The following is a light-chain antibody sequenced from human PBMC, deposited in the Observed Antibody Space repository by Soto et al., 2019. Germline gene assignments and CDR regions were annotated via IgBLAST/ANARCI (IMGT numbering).Light chain of an antibody. Sequence: DIQMTQSPSALSASLGDSVTITCRASQSVSGWLAWYQQKPGKAPKLLIYDVPSLKRGVPSRFSGSGSGTEFTLTISGLNPDDFATYYCQQYESYLGTFGPGTKVDLK. J-gene: IGKJ1*01. V-gene: IGKV1-5*01. CDR1: QSVSGW. CDR2: DVP. CDR3: QQYESYLGT.